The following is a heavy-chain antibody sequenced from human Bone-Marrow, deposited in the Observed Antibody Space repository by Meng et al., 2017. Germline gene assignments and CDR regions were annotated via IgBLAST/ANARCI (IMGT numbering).Heavy chain of an antibody. V-gene: IGHV3-74*01. J-gene: IGHJ4*02. Sequence: EVQMLESGGVLVKPGGSLKLSCVASGFTISTYWLHWVRQAPGKGLVWVSRTSRDGSDTVSADSVKGRFTMSRDNAKNTLYLQMNSLRAEDTAVYYCAAAWELLPPGYWGQGTLVTVSS. D-gene: IGHD1-26*01. CDR2: TSRDGSDT. CDR3: AAAWELLPPGY. CDR1: GFTISTYW.